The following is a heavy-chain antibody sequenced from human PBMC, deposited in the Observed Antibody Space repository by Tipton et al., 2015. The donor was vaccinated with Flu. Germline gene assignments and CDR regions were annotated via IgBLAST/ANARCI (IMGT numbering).Heavy chain of an antibody. CDR1: GFTFSRYA. D-gene: IGHD6-19*01. CDR2: LSGGGGTT. J-gene: IGHJ4*02. V-gene: IGHV3-23*01. Sequence: AASGFTFSRYAMSWVRQAPGKGLEWVASLSGGGGTTFFADSVKGRFTISRDFSKNTLYLQMNSLRADDTAVYYCAKVIPELVAGLDQWGQGTLVTVSS. CDR3: AKVIPELVAGLDQ.